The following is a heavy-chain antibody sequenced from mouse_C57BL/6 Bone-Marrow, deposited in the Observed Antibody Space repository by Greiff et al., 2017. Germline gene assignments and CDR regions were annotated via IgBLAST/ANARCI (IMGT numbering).Heavy chain of an antibody. D-gene: IGHD2-4*01. J-gene: IGHJ2*01. CDR3: TTFYDYSYYFDY. CDR2: IDPENGDT. Sequence: VQLQQSGAELVRPGASVKLSCTASGFNIKDDYMHWVKQRPEQGLEWIGWIDPENGDTEYASKFQGKATITADPSSNTAYLQLSSLTSEDTAVYYCTTFYDYSYYFDYWGQGTTLTVSS. CDR1: GFNIKDDY. V-gene: IGHV14-4*01.